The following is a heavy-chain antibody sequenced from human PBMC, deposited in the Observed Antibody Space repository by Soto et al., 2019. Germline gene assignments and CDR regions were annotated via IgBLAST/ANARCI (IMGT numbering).Heavy chain of an antibody. Sequence: SETLSLTCTVSGGSISSGGYYWSWIRQHPGKGLEWIGYIYYSGSTYYNPSLKSRVTISVDTSKNQFSLKPSSVTAADTAVYYCARAGSSWYVDYWGQGTLVTVSS. V-gene: IGHV4-31*03. CDR3: ARAGSSWYVDY. D-gene: IGHD6-13*01. CDR1: GGSISSGGYY. CDR2: IYYSGST. J-gene: IGHJ4*02.